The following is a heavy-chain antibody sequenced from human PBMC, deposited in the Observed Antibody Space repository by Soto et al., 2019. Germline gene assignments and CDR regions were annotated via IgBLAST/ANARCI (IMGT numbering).Heavy chain of an antibody. D-gene: IGHD2-15*01. V-gene: IGHV3-33*01. CDR3: ARDDIFAGSQSGMDV. CDR2: IWYDGINK. Sequence: GGSLRLSCAASGFTFSSYGMHWVRQAPCKGLEWVAVIWYDGINKYYADSVKGRFTISRDNSKNTLYLQMNSLRAEDTGVYYCARDDIFAGSQSGMDVWGQGTTVTVSS. J-gene: IGHJ6*02. CDR1: GFTFSSYG.